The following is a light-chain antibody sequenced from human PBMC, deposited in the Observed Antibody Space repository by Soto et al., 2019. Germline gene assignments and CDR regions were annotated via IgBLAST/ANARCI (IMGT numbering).Light chain of an antibody. CDR1: QSISSW. Sequence: DIQMTQSPSTLSASVGDRVTITCRASQSISSWLAWYQQKPGKAPKLLIYDASSLESGVPSRFSGSGSGTDFTLTISSLQPDDFATYYCQQYNSYSSWPFGQGTKVEIK. J-gene: IGKJ1*01. V-gene: IGKV1-5*01. CDR2: DAS. CDR3: QQYNSYSSWP.